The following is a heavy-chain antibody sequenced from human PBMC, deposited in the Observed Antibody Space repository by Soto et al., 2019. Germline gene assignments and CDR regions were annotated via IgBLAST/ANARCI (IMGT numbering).Heavy chain of an antibody. CDR3: ARAGGSGWSLDY. D-gene: IGHD6-19*01. J-gene: IGHJ4*02. CDR2: ISTSGTTI. V-gene: IGHV3-11*01. CDR1: GYIFSDYY. Sequence: QGQLVESGGGLVQPGGSLRLSCAASGYIFSDYYMTWIRQAPGKGLEWVSYISTSGTTISYADSVKGRLTISRDDAKNSLYLQMNSLRAEDTAVYYCARAGGSGWSLDYWGQGTLVTVSS.